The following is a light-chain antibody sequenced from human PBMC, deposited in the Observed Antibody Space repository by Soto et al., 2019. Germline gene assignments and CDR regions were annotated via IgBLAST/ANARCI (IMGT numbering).Light chain of an antibody. CDR3: SSYATSSTGV. J-gene: IGLJ1*01. CDR1: SSDVGAYNY. V-gene: IGLV2-14*01. CDR2: DVS. Sequence: QSALTQPASVSGSPGQSITISCTGTSSDVGAYNYVSWYQQHPGKAPKVMIYDVSNRPSGVSNRFSGSKSGNTASLTISGLQAEDEADYYCSSYATSSTGVFGTGTKLTVL.